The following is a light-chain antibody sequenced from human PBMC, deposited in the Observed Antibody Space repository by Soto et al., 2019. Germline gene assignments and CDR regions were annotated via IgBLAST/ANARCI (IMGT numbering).Light chain of an antibody. CDR3: QQYNIYPLT. CDR2: GAS. Sequence: DIQLTQSPSFLSASVGDRVTITCRASQGISTYLAWYLQRPGKAPKLLIYGASTLQSGVPSRFSGSGSGTEFTLTISSLQPEDFGTYYCQQYNIYPLTFGGGTKVEIK. J-gene: IGKJ4*01. V-gene: IGKV1-9*01. CDR1: QGISTY.